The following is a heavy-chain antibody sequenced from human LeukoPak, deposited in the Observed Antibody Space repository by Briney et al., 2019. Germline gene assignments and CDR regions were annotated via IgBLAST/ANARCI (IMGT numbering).Heavy chain of an antibody. CDR1: GGSISSGGYY. J-gene: IGHJ4*02. Sequence: SEALSLTCTVSGGSISSGGYYWSWIRQPPGKGLEWIGYIYYSGSTYYNPSLKSRVTISVDTSKNQFSLKLSSVTAADTAVYYCARVPRGSWNYVSYWGQGTLVTVSS. CDR2: IYYSGST. V-gene: IGHV4-30-4*08. D-gene: IGHD2-15*01. CDR3: ARVPRGSWNYVSY.